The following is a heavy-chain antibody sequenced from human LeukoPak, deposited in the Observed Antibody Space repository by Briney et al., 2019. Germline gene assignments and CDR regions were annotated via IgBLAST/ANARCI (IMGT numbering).Heavy chain of an antibody. J-gene: IGHJ4*02. CDR3: AKDLSSVVVVAATPFGY. D-gene: IGHD2-15*01. V-gene: IGHV3-23*01. CDR2: ISGSGGST. Sequence: PGGSLRLSCAACGFTYSSYAMSWVRQAPGKGLEWVAAISGSGGSTYYADSVKGRFTISRDNSKNTLYLQMNSLRAEDTAVYYCAKDLSSVVVVAATPFGYWGQGTLVTVSS. CDR1: GFTYSSYA.